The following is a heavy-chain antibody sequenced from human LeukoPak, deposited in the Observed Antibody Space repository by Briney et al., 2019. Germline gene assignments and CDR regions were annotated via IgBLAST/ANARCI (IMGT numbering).Heavy chain of an antibody. D-gene: IGHD6-19*01. CDR1: GFTFSSYW. J-gene: IGHJ4*02. CDR3: ARGLYSSGWYEGSFDY. Sequence: GGSLGLSCAASGFTFSSYWISWVRQAPGKGLEWVANIKQDGSEKYYVDSVKGRFTISRDNAKNSLYLQMNSLRAEDTAVYYCARGLYSSGWYEGSFDYWGQGTLVTVSS. V-gene: IGHV3-7*01. CDR2: IKQDGSEK.